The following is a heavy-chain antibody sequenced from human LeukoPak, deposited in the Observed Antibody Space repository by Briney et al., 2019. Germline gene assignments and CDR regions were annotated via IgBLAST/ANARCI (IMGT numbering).Heavy chain of an antibody. CDR2: VYYSGST. V-gene: IGHV4-39*01. J-gene: IGHJ5*02. CDR1: GGSISNSSYY. D-gene: IGHD1-26*01. CDR3: ARLKSGVGWFDP. Sequence: SETLSLTCTVSGGSISNSSYYWGWIRQPLGKGLEWIGSVYYSGSTYSNPSLKSRVTIPIDTSKNQFSLNLSSVTAADTAVYYCARLKSGVGWFDPWGQGTLVTVSS.